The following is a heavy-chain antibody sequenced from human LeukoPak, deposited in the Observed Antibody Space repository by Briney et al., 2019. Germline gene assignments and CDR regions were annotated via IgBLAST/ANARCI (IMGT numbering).Heavy chain of an antibody. CDR3: ARDREQLVLPYYHGMDV. V-gene: IGHV4-30-4*01. J-gene: IGHJ6*02. CDR1: GDSISDGDFY. D-gene: IGHD6-6*01. CDR2: IYFSGST. Sequence: SETLSLTCTVSGDSISDGDFYWRWTRQPPGKGLEWFGHIYFSGSTHYNPSLQSRVTLSVDASKNQFSLKLSSVTAADTAIYYCARDREQLVLPYYHGMDVWGQGATVTVSS.